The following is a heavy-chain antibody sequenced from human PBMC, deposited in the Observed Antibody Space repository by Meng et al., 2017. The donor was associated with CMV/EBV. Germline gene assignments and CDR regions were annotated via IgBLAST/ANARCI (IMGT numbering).Heavy chain of an antibody. J-gene: IGHJ4*02. D-gene: IGHD1-26*01. V-gene: IGHV3-21*01. Sequence: GESLKISCAASGFTFSSYAMSWVRQAPGKGLEWVSSISSSSSYIYYADSVKGRFTISRDNAKNTLYLQMNSLRAEDTAVYYCARGRLGGSFDYWGQGTLVTVSS. CDR2: ISSSSSYI. CDR1: GFTFSSYA. CDR3: ARGRLGGSFDY.